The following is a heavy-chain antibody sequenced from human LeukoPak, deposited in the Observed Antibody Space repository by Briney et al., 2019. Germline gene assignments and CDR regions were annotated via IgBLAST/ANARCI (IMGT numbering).Heavy chain of an antibody. J-gene: IGHJ4*02. CDR3: VGSVGSSWYESPPPCFDY. CDR1: GGSISSSNW. CDR2: IYHSGST. D-gene: IGHD6-13*01. V-gene: IGHV4-4*02. Sequence: SETLSLTCAVSGGSISSSNWWSWVRQPPGKGLEWIGEIYHSGSTNYNPSLKSRVTISVDKSKNQFSLKLSSVTAADTAVYYCVGSVGSSWYESPPPCFDYWGQGTLVTVSS.